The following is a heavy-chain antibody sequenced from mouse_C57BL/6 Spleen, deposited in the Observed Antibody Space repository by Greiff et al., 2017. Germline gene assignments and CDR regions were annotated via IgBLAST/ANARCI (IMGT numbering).Heavy chain of an antibody. CDR1: GYTFTSYW. CDR2: IHPNSGST. J-gene: IGHJ2*01. D-gene: IGHD1-1*01. CDR3: ARTSYGSYFDY. V-gene: IGHV1-64*01. Sequence: QVQLQQPGAELVKPGASVKLSCKASGYTFTSYWMHWVKQRPGQGLEWIGMIHPNSGSTNYNEKFKSKATLTVDKSSSTAYMQLSSLTSEDAAVYYCARTSYGSYFDYWGQGTTLTVSS.